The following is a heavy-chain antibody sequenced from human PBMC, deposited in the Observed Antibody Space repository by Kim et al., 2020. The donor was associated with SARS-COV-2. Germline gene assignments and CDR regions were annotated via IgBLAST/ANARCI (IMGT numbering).Heavy chain of an antibody. V-gene: IGHV4-4*02. D-gene: IGHD6-13*01. Sequence: SETLSLTCAVSGGSISSSNWWSWVRQPPGKGLEWIGEIYHSGSTNYNPSLKSRVTISVDKSKNQFSLKLSSVTAADTAVYYCARESIAAAGTFDYWGQGTLVTVSS. J-gene: IGHJ4*02. CDR3: ARESIAAAGTFDY. CDR2: IYHSGST. CDR1: GGSISSSNW.